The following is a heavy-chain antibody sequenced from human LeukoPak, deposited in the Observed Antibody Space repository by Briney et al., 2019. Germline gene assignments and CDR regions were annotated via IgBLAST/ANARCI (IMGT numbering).Heavy chain of an antibody. V-gene: IGHV4-59*01. J-gene: IGHJ5*02. D-gene: IGHD2-15*01. CDR2: IYYSGST. CDR1: GGSISSYY. CDR3: ARGSCSGGSCYSVSWFDP. Sequence: SETLSLTCTVSGGSISSYYWSWIRQPPGQGLEWIGYIYYSGSTNYNPSLKSRVTISVGTSKNQFSLKLSSVTAADTAVYYCARGSCSGGSCYSVSWFDPWGQGTLVTVSS.